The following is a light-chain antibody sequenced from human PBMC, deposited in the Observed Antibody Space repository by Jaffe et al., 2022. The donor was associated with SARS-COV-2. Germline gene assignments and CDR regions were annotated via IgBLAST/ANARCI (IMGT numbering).Light chain of an antibody. CDR3: QHYGDSPLYS. V-gene: IGKV3-20*01. Sequence: EIVLTQSPGTLSLSPGERASLSCRASQSVSSSYLVWYQQKPGQAPRLLIYGASTRATGIPDRFSGSGSGTDFTLTISRLEPEDFAVYFCQHYGDSPLYSFGQGTKLEIK. J-gene: IGKJ2*03. CDR1: QSVSSSY. CDR2: GAS.